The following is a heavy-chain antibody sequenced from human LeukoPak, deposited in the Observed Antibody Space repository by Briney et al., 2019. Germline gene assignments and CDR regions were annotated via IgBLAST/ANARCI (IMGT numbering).Heavy chain of an antibody. D-gene: IGHD2-2*01. V-gene: IGHV3-52*01. Sequence: PGGSLRLSCAASGFTFSNSWMHWVCQAPEKGLERVADIKCDGSEKCYVDSVKGRLTISRDNAKNSHYLQVNSLRAEDMTVYYCVRGVGSSTSCYVRAFDIWGQGTMVTVSS. CDR3: VRGVGSSTSCYVRAFDI. J-gene: IGHJ3*02. CDR1: GFTFSNSW. CDR2: IKCDGSEK.